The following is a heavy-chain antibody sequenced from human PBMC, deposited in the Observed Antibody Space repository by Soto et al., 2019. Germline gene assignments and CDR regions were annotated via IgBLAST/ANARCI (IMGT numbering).Heavy chain of an antibody. Sequence: EVQLLESGGGLVQPGGSLRLSCAASGFTFSSYAMSWVRQAPGKGLEWVSAISGSGGSTYYADSVKGRFTISRDNSKNTLYLLMNSRRAGDTAVYYCANGAQVVVPPSTFDYWGQGTLVTVSS. V-gene: IGHV3-23*01. CDR3: ANGAQVVVPPSTFDY. CDR1: GFTFSSYA. J-gene: IGHJ4*02. CDR2: ISGSGGST. D-gene: IGHD3-22*01.